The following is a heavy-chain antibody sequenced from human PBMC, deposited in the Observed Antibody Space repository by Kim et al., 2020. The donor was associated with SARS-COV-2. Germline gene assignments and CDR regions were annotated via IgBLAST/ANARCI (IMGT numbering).Heavy chain of an antibody. CDR1: GGSISSSSYY. CDR3: ASGGEPNGNAFDI. CDR2: IYYSGST. V-gene: IGHV4-39*07. J-gene: IGHJ3*02. Sequence: SETLSLTCTVSGGSISSSSYYWGWIRQPPGKGLEWIGSIYYSGSTYYNPSLKSRVTISVDTSKNQFSLKLSSVTAADTAVYYCASGGEPNGNAFDIWGQGTMVTVSS. D-gene: IGHD1-26*01.